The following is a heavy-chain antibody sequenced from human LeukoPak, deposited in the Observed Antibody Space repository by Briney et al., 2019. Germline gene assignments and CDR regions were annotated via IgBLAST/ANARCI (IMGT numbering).Heavy chain of an antibody. D-gene: IGHD2-21*01. V-gene: IGHV4-59*01. CDR1: GGSISSYY. Sequence: SETLSLTRTVSGGSISSYYWSWIRQPPGKGLEWIGYIYYSGSTNYNPSLKSRVTISVDTSKNQFSLKLSSVTAADTAVYYCASSEIAPGDFDYWGQGTLVTVSS. CDR3: ASSEIAPGDFDY. CDR2: IYYSGST. J-gene: IGHJ4*02.